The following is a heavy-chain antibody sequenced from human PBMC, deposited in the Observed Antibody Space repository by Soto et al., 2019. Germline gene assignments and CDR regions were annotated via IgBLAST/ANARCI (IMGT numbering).Heavy chain of an antibody. CDR3: ASANDILTGYPHYYYGMDV. D-gene: IGHD3-9*01. V-gene: IGHV3-48*03. CDR1: GFTFSSYE. CDR2: ISSSGSTI. J-gene: IGHJ6*02. Sequence: PVGSLRLSCAASGFTFSSYEMNWVRQAPGKGLEWVSYISSSGSTIYYADSVKGRFTISRDNAKNSLYLQMKSLRAEDTAVYYCASANDILTGYPHYYYGMDVWGQGTTVTVSS.